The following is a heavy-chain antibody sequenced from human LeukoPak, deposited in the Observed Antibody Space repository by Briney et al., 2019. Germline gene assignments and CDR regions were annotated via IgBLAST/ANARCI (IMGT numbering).Heavy chain of an antibody. CDR3: ARRGVSNLDY. CDR1: GYSFTTYW. J-gene: IGHJ4*02. CDR2: IYPGDSDT. V-gene: IGHV5-51*01. Sequence: GESLKSSCKGSGYSFTTYWIGWVRQMPGKCLEWMGIIYPGDSDTRYSPSFQGQATISADKSISTAYLQWSSLKASDTAMYYCARRGVSNLDYWGQGTLVTVSS. D-gene: IGHD2-8*01.